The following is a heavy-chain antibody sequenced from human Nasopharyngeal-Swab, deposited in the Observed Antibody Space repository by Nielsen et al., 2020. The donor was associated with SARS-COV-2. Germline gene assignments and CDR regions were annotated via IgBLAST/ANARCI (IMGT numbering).Heavy chain of an antibody. CDR3: ASGKWLPDY. CDR2: INTYSGNT. D-gene: IGHD5-24*01. CDR1: AYIFTTHS. J-gene: IGHJ4*02. Sequence: ASVKVSCKASAYIFTTHSMLWVRQAPGQGIEWMGWINTYSGNTNYAQTLQGRVSLTTDTSTSTAYMELRSLRSDDTAIYYCASGKWLPDYWGQGTLVTVSS. V-gene: IGHV1-18*01.